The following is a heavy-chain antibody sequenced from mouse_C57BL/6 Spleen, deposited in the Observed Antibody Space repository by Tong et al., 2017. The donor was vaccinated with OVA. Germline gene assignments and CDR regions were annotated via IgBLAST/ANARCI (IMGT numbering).Heavy chain of an antibody. CDR1: GYAFSSSW. CDR2: IYPGDGDT. J-gene: IGHJ2*01. D-gene: IGHD1-1*01. V-gene: IGHV1-82*01. Sequence: VQLQESGPELVKPGASVKLSCKASGYAFSSSWMNWVKQRPGKGLEWIGRIYPGDGDTNYNGKFKGKATLTADKSYSTAYMQLSSLTSEDSAVYFCASDYYGSSGDYWGQGTTLTVSS. CDR3: ASDYYGSSGDY.